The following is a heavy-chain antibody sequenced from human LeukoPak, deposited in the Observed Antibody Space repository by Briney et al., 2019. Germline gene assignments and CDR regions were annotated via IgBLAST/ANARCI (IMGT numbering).Heavy chain of an antibody. D-gene: IGHD1-26*01. Sequence: SETLSLTCTVSGGFSSISGYYWSWIRQPAGKGLEWIGRIYTSGSTNYNPSLKSRVTMSVDTSKNQFSLKLSSVTAADTAVYYCARESGSYSPFDYWGQGTLVTVSS. J-gene: IGHJ4*02. CDR1: GGFSSISGYY. CDR2: IYTSGST. CDR3: ARESGSYSPFDY. V-gene: IGHV4-4*07.